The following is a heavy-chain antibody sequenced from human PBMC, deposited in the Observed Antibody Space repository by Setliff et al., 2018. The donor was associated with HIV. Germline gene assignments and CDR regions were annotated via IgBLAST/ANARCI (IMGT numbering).Heavy chain of an antibody. CDR1: GTSFSDHY. Sequence: PSETMSLTCSVYGTSFSDHYWSWIRQTPGKGLEWIGEMNQSGTTNYNPSPKSRVTMSIDTSERQFSLKLTSVTASGTAVYYCVRWYYCVSGACYRADYWGQGTLVTVSS. V-gene: IGHV4-34*01. CDR2: MNQSGTT. J-gene: IGHJ4*02. D-gene: IGHD2-21*02. CDR3: VRWYYCVSGACYRADY.